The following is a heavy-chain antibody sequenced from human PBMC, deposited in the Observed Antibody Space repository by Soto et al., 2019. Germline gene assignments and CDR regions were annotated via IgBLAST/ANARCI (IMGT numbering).Heavy chain of an antibody. V-gene: IGHV3-66*01. CDR2: IYSDGST. Sequence: EVQLVVSGGGLVQPGGSLRLSCAASGFTVSSNFMSWVRQAPGKGLEWVSIIYSDGSTYYADSVKGRFTISRDNSKNTLYLQMNSLRADDTAVYYCASRRNLYGAYDYWGQGTLVTVSS. D-gene: IGHD4-17*01. CDR1: GFTVSSNF. CDR3: ASRRNLYGAYDY. J-gene: IGHJ4*02.